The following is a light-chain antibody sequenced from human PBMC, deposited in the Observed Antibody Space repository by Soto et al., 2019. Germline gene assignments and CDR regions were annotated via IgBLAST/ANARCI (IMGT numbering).Light chain of an antibody. CDR2: GAS. J-gene: IGKJ5*01. CDR1: QSVSSSY. CDR3: QQYDYLIT. Sequence: EIVLTQSPGTLSLSPGERATLSCRASQSVSSSYLAWYQQKPGQAPRLLISGASNRATGIPDRFSGSGSGTDFTLTISRLEPEDFAVYYCQQYDYLITCGQGTRLDIK. V-gene: IGKV3-20*01.